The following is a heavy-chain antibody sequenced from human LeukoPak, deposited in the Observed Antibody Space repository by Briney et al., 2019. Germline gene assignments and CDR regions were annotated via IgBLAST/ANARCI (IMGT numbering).Heavy chain of an antibody. Sequence: SETLSLTCTVSGGSISSGGYYWSWIRQPPGKGLEWIGSIYYSGSTYYNPSLKSRVTISVDTSKNQFSLKLSSVTAADTAVYYCASRSSWYPKYFQHWGQGTLVTVSS. CDR1: GGSISSGGYY. J-gene: IGHJ1*01. V-gene: IGHV4-39*07. CDR3: ASRSSWYPKYFQH. D-gene: IGHD6-13*01. CDR2: IYYSGST.